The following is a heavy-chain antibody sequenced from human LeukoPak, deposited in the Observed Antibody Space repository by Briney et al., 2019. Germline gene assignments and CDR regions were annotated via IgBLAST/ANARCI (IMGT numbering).Heavy chain of an antibody. D-gene: IGHD2-15*01. CDR2: ISGSGSST. CDR1: GFTFSSSA. Sequence: GGSLRLSCAASGFTFSSSAMSWVRQAPGKGLEWVSAISGSGSSTYYADSVKGRFTISRDNAKNSLYLQMNSLRAEDTAVYYCARAPGVGLGFDYWGQGTLVTVSS. V-gene: IGHV3-23*01. J-gene: IGHJ4*02. CDR3: ARAPGVGLGFDY.